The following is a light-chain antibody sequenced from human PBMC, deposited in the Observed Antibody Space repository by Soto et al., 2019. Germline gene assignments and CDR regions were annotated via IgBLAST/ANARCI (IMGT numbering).Light chain of an antibody. CDR2: EVS. V-gene: IGLV2-14*01. Sequence: QSVLTQPASVSGSPGQSITISCTGTSRDVGGYNYVSWHQQHPGKAPKVIITEVSNRPSGVSDRFSGSKSGNTASLTISGLLAEDEADYYCTSYTSISTYVFGTGTKVTVL. CDR1: SRDVGGYNY. CDR3: TSYTSISTYV. J-gene: IGLJ1*01.